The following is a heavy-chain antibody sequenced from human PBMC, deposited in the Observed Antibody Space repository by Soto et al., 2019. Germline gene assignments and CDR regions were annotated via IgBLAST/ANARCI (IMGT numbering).Heavy chain of an antibody. V-gene: IGHV1-18*04. Sequence: ASVKVSCKASGYTFTSYGISWVRQAPGQGLEWMGWISAYNGNTNDAQKLQGRVTMTTDTSTSTAYMELRSLRSDDTAGYYCARDLAYYDSSGYPPFDYWGQGTLVTVSS. CDR1: GYTFTSYG. J-gene: IGHJ4*02. CDR2: ISAYNGNT. D-gene: IGHD3-22*01. CDR3: ARDLAYYDSSGYPPFDY.